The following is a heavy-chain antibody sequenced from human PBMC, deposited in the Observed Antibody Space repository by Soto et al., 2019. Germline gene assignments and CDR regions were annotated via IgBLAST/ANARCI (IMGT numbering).Heavy chain of an antibody. D-gene: IGHD3-22*01. CDR2: IKSKLDGGTT. CDR3: TTDSYMTTIVVRFDY. CDR1: GFTFTNAW. J-gene: IGHJ4*01. V-gene: IGHV3-15*07. Sequence: SLRLSCAASGFTFTNAWINWVRQAPGKGLEWVGRIKSKLDGGTTDFAASVKGRFAISRDDSTHMVYLQMTSLKTEDTAIYYCTTDSYMTTIVVRFDYWGHGTLVTVSS.